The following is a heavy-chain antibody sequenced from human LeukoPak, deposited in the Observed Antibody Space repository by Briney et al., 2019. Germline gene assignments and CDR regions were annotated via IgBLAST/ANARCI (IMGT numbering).Heavy chain of an antibody. CDR3: AREGSSWQYYYSYYMDV. CDR2: ISSSSSYI. CDR1: GFTFSSYS. V-gene: IGHV3-21*01. D-gene: IGHD6-13*01. J-gene: IGHJ6*03. Sequence: PGGSLRLSCAASGFTFSSYSMNWVRQAPGKGLEWVSSISSSSSYIYYADSVKGRFTISRDNAKNSLYLQMNSLRAEDTAVYYCAREGSSWQYYYSYYMDVWGKGTTVTVSS.